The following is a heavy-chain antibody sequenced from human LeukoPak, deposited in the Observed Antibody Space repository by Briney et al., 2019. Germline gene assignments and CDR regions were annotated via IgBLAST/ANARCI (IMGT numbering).Heavy chain of an antibody. D-gene: IGHD3-22*01. CDR1: GFTFSSYA. Sequence: GESLRLSCAASGFTFSSYAMSWVRQAPGKGLEWVSAISGSGTNTYYADSVKGPFTIPRDNSKNSMYMKMNSLRADETAVYYCAKGIVVVISGNAFDIWGQGTMVTVSS. J-gene: IGHJ3*02. V-gene: IGHV3-23*01. CDR2: ISGSGTNT. CDR3: AKGIVVVISGNAFDI.